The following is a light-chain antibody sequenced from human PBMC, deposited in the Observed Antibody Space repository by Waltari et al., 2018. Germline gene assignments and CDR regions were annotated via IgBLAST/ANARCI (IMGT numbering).Light chain of an antibody. CDR1: GLPRKF. J-gene: IGLJ1*01. V-gene: IGLV3-25*03. CDR3: QSMYSSGGYV. Sequence: SYELTQLPSVSVSPGQTARITCSGDGLPRKFSYWYQQKPGQAPVLIIFQDRERPSGIPWRFSGSSSCSTVTLTISGVRAEDECDYYCQSMYSSGGYVFGGGTRVTVL. CDR2: QDR.